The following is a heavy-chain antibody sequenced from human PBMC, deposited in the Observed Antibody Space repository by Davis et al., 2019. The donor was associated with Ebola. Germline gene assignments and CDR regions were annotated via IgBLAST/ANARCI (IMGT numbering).Heavy chain of an antibody. V-gene: IGHV1-46*01. CDR1: GYTFTSYY. J-gene: IGHJ4*02. D-gene: IGHD5-24*01. CDR3: ARVDGYNADYDY. Sequence: ASVKVSCQASGYTFTSYYMHWVRQAPGQGLEWMGLINPSGGSTSYAQKFQGRVTMTRDTSTSTVYMELSSLRSEDTAVYYCARVDGYNADYDYWGQGTLVTVSS. CDR2: INPSGGST.